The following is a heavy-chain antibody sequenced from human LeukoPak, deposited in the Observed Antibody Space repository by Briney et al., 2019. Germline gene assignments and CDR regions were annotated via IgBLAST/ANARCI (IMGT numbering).Heavy chain of an antibody. V-gene: IGHV4-59*01. D-gene: IGHD1-1*01. CDR3: ARGRVSSSTWYSTYYYYFYMDV. CDR2: VDHTGST. CDR1: GGSISGFY. Sequence: SETLSLTCTDSGGSISGFYWSWIRQPAGKGLEWIGYVDHTGSTNFNPSLNGRVSISRDTTKNLFSLRLRSVTAADTAVYFCARGRVSSSTWYSTYYYYFYMDVWGKGTTVTVSS. J-gene: IGHJ6*03.